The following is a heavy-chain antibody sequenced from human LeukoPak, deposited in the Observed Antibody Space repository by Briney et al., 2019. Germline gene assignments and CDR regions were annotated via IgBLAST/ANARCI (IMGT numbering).Heavy chain of an antibody. CDR1: GFTFSSYA. Sequence: GRSLRLSCAASGFTFSSYAMHWVRQAPGKGLEWVAVISYDGSNKYYADSVKGRFTISRDNAKNTLYLQMNSLRAEDTAVYYCARTRPYNWNDERGLDYWGQGTLVTVSS. J-gene: IGHJ4*02. D-gene: IGHD1-20*01. CDR2: ISYDGSNK. CDR3: ARTRPYNWNDERGLDY. V-gene: IGHV3-30-3*01.